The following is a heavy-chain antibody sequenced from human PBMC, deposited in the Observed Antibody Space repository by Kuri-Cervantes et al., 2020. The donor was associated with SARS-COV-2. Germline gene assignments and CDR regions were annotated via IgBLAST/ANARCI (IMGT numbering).Heavy chain of an antibody. CDR2: INHSGGT. Sequence: SQTLSLTCAVYGGSFSGYYWTWIRQPPGKGLEWIGEINHSGGTNYNPSLRGRVTISADTSKNQFSLKLNSVTAAGTGVYYCARGVVRNKMIVVVFTGTEYYFDSWGQGTLVTVSS. J-gene: IGHJ4*02. CDR3: ARGVVRNKMIVVVFTGTEYYFDS. V-gene: IGHV4-34*01. CDR1: GGSFSGYY. D-gene: IGHD3-22*01.